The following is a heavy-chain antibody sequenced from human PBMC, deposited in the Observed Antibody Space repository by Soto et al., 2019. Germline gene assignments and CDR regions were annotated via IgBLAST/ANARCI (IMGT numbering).Heavy chain of an antibody. CDR2: IYPGDSDT. CDR3: ARRISITMMGTSPPAFDI. D-gene: IGHD3-22*01. V-gene: IGHV5-51*01. J-gene: IGHJ3*02. Sequence: PGESLKISCKGSGYSFSSYWIAWVRQMPGKGLEWMGIIYPGDSDTRYSPSFQGQVTISADKSISTAYMELSSLRSEDTAVYYCARRISITMMGTSPPAFDIWGQGTMVTVSS. CDR1: GYSFSSYW.